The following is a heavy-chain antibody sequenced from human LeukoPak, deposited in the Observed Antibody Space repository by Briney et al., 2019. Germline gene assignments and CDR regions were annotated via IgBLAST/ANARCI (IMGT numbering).Heavy chain of an antibody. J-gene: IGHJ4*02. Sequence: PGGSLRLSCAASRFTFSSYWMSWVRQPPGKGLEWIGEINHSGSTNYNPSLKSRVTISVDTSKNQFSLKLSSVTAADTAVYYCARGKRFDYWGQGTLVTVSS. D-gene: IGHD5-24*01. CDR3: ARGKRFDY. CDR2: INHSGST. CDR1: RFTFSSYW. V-gene: IGHV4-34*08.